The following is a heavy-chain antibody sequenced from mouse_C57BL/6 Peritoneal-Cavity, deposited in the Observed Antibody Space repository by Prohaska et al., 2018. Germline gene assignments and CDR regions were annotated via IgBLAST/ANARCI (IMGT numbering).Heavy chain of an antibody. J-gene: IGHJ1*03. CDR3: AGDRLGYWYFDV. V-gene: IGHV12-3*01. D-gene: IGHD4-1*01. CDR2: ITHSGET. CDR1: GFPITSGYY. Sequence: QMQLQESGPGLVKPSQSLFLTCSITGFPITSGYYWIWIRQSPVKPLEWMGYITHSGETFYNPSLQSPISITRETSKNQFFLQLNSVTTEDTAMYYCAGDRLGYWYFDVWGTGTTVTVSS.